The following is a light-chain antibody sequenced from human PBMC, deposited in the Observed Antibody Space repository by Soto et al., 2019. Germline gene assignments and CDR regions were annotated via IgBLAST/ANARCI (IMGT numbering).Light chain of an antibody. V-gene: IGKV3-20*01. CDR1: QTISRDD. CDR2: ATS. J-gene: IGKJ3*01. Sequence: EIVLTQSPGTLSLSPGETATLSCRTSQTISRDDLAWYQQRPGQAPRLLVSATSRRATGIPDRFNGYGSGTDFTLTISSLEPEDFGVYYCYQYYSSPHIFGPGTRVDIK. CDR3: YQYYSSPHI.